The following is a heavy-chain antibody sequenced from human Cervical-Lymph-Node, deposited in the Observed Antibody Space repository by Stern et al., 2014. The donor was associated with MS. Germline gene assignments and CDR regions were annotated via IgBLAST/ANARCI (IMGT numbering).Heavy chain of an antibody. CDR1: GGTLSSSYA. Sequence: QVQLVESGAEVKKPGSSMNVSCKTSGGTLSSSYAITWMRQAPRQGLEWMGRIIPMLGLANYAQKFQDRVTITADTSTSTTYMELISLRSEDTAVYYCARGVVSNRAAATLHNLFDPWGQGTLVTVSS. J-gene: IGHJ5*02. CDR3: ARGVVSNRAAATLHNLFDP. D-gene: IGHD2-15*01. CDR2: IIPMLGLA. V-gene: IGHV1-69*09.